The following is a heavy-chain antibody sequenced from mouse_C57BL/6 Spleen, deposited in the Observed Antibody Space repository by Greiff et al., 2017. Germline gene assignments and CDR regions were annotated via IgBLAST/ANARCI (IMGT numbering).Heavy chain of an antibody. Sequence: VQLQQSGAELVRPGASVTLSCKASGYTFTDYEMHWVKQTPVHGLEWIGAIDPETGGTAYNQKFKGKAILTADKSSSTAYMELRSLTSEDSAVYYCTRGVYYYGSSYVYAMDYWGQGTSVTVSS. CDR1: GYTFTDYE. CDR3: TRGVYYYGSSYVYAMDY. V-gene: IGHV1-15*01. CDR2: IDPETGGT. J-gene: IGHJ4*01. D-gene: IGHD1-1*01.